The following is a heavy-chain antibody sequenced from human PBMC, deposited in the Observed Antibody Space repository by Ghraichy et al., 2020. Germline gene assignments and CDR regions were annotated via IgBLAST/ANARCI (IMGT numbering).Heavy chain of an antibody. CDR1: GGSFSGYY. J-gene: IGHJ5*02. V-gene: IGHV4-34*01. Sequence: SETLSLTCAVYGGSFSGYYCVWIRQPPGKGLEWIGEINHSGSTNYNPSLKSRVTISVDTSKNQFSLRLSSVTAADTAVYYCATSPTRSGTIRGGWFDPWGQGTLVTVSS. D-gene: IGHD1-26*01. CDR2: INHSGST. CDR3: ATSPTRSGTIRGGWFDP.